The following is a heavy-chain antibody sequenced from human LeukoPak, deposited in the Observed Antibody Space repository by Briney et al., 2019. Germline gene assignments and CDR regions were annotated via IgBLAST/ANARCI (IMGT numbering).Heavy chain of an antibody. D-gene: IGHD6-13*01. CDR2: IKQDGREK. CDR3: ARGGGSTWYGYAFDI. V-gene: IGHV3-7*01. CDR1: GFTFSSNW. J-gene: IGHJ3*02. Sequence: GGSLRLSCAASGFTFSSNWMSWVRQAPGKGLERVANIKQDGREKYYVDSVKGRFTISRDNAKNSLYLQMNSLRAEDTAVYYCARGGGSTWYGYAFDIWGQGTMVTVSS.